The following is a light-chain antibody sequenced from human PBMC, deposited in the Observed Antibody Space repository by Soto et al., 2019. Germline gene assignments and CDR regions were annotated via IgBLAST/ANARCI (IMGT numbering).Light chain of an antibody. CDR1: SSDVGGYNY. CDR3: SSYTSSSTLI. Sequence: QSALTQPASVSGSPGQSSTISCTGTSSDVGGYNYVSWYQQHPGKAPKLMIYDVSNRPSGVSNRFSGSKSGNTASLTISGLQAEDEADYYCSSYTSSSTLIFVTGTKLTVL. CDR2: DVS. V-gene: IGLV2-14*01. J-gene: IGLJ1*01.